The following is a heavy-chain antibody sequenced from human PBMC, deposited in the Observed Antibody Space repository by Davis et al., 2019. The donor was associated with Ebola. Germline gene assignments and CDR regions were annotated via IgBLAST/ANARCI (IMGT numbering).Heavy chain of an antibody. Sequence: GESLKISCVASGFTFSNYAMSWVRQPPGKGLEWVSAISGNIGNTYYADSVKGRFTISRDNSKNTLYLQMNRLRAEDTAVYSCAKDFITTVTTFDYWGQGTLVTVSS. J-gene: IGHJ4*02. V-gene: IGHV3-23*01. D-gene: IGHD4-17*01. CDR3: AKDFITTVTTFDY. CDR2: ISGNIGNT. CDR1: GFTFSNYA.